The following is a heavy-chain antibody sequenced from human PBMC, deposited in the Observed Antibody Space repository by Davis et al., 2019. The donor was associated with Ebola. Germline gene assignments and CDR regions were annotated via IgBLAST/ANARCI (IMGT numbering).Heavy chain of an antibody. Sequence: LRLSCAVSGGSISSGGYSWSWFRQPPGKGLEWLGFIYSGGDTYYNPSLKSRVIISVDTSKNQFSLKLTSVTAADTAVYYCARDSDASAWYVSFDYWGRGTLVTVSS. V-gene: IGHV4-30-4*07. CDR2: IYSGGDT. CDR3: ARDSDASAWYVSFDY. CDR1: GGSISSGGYS. D-gene: IGHD6-19*01. J-gene: IGHJ4*02.